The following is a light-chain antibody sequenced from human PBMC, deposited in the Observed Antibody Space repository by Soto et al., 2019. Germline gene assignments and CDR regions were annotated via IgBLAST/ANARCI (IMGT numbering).Light chain of an antibody. Sequence: QSVLTQPPSVSGTPGQTVTISCSGGISNIGTNYVHWFQQLPGTTPKVLSTRDNQRPSGVPGLFSGDKSGTSASLAIRGLRSEDEDEYYCASWDDTVRTYVFGTGTKLTVL. CDR2: RDN. CDR3: ASWDDTVRTYV. CDR1: ISNIGTNY. J-gene: IGLJ1*01. V-gene: IGLV1-47*01.